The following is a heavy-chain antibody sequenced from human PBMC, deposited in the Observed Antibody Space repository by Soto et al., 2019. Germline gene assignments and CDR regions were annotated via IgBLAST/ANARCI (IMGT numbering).Heavy chain of an antibody. CDR1: GGTFSSYT. D-gene: IGHD3-10*01. CDR2: IIPILGIA. CDR3: ARGARWFGESLFDY. J-gene: IGHJ4*02. V-gene: IGHV1-69*02. Sequence: QVQLVQSGAEVKKPGSSVKVSCKASGGTFSSYTISWVRQAPGQGLEWMGRIIPILGIANYAQKFQGRVTITADKSTSTGYMELSSLRSEDTAVYYCARGARWFGESLFDYWGQGTLVTVSS.